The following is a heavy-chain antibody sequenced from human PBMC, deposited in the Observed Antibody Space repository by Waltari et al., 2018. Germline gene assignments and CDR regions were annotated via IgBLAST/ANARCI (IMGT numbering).Heavy chain of an antibody. CDR2: ISGGSDYI. CDR3: AKGGVVTAWDEY. J-gene: IGHJ4*02. CDR1: GFTFSSYG. V-gene: IGHV3-23*01. D-gene: IGHD2-21*02. Sequence: EVQLLESGGGLVQPGGSLRLSCAASGFTFSSYGMRGVRQAPGKGPEWVAAISGGSDYIYDADSVRGRFTISRDNSKNTLYLQMSSLKAEDTAVYYCAKGGVVTAWDEYWGQGTLVTVSS.